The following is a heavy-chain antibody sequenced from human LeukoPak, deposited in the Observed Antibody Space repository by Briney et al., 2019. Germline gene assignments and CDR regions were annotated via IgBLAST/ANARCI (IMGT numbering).Heavy chain of an antibody. D-gene: IGHD4-23*01. CDR2: ISSGSSYI. CDR1: GFSFSSYS. CDR3: AKNGGRPPFVDY. J-gene: IGHJ4*02. Sequence: GGSLRLSCAASGFSFSSYSMNWVRQAPGKGLEWVSSISSGSSYINYADSVKGRFTISRDNAKNSLYLQMNSLRAEDTAVYYCAKNGGRPPFVDYWGQGTLVTVSS. V-gene: IGHV3-21*04.